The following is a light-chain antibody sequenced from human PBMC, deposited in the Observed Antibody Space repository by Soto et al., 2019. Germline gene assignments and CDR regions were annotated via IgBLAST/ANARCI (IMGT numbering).Light chain of an antibody. CDR1: QTVRNNY. J-gene: IGKJ4*01. Sequence: ELVLTQSPGTLPLSPGETATLSCRASQTVRNNYLAWYHQKPGQAPSLLLYDASSRATGIPDSFSGGGSGTDFTLTISRLEPEDFAVYYCQQFSSYPLTFGGGTKVDIK. V-gene: IGKV3-20*01. CDR3: QQFSSYPLT. CDR2: DAS.